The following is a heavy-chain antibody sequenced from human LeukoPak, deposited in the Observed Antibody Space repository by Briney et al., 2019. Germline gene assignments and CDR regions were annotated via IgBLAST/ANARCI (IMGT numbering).Heavy chain of an antibody. CDR2: IRYDGSNK. V-gene: IGHV3-30*02. J-gene: IGHJ4*02. Sequence: GGSLRLSCAASGFTFSSYGMHWVRQAPGKGLEWVAFIRYDGSNKYYADSVKGRFTISRDNAKNSLSLQVNSLSAEDTAVYYCARSRSGYYEDYWGQGTLVTVSS. D-gene: IGHD3-22*01. CDR3: ARSRSGYYEDY. CDR1: GFTFSSYG.